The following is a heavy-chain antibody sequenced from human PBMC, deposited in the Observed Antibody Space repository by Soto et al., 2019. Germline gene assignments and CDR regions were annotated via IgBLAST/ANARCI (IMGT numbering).Heavy chain of an antibody. CDR1: GFSFNTYG. CDR3: ARVTPGNNLYYFYGMDV. CDR2: ISYEGSNT. V-gene: IGHV3-30*03. D-gene: IGHD1-1*01. Sequence: QVQLVESGGGVVQPGRSLRLSCVASGFSFNTYGIHWVRQSPGKGLEWVALISYEGSNTYYADSVKGRFTISRDNSKNTLYLQMNSLSVDDTGVYYCARVTPGNNLYYFYGMDVWGQGTSVTVSS. J-gene: IGHJ6*02.